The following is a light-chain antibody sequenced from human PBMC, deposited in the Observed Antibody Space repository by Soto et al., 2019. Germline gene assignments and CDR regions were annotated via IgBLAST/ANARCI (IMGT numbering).Light chain of an antibody. CDR1: QSISSW. J-gene: IGKJ3*01. CDR3: QQYNSYLT. V-gene: IGKV1-5*03. CDR2: KAS. Sequence: DIQMTQSPSTLSASVGDRVTITCRASQSISSWLAWYQQKPGKAPKLLIYKASSLESGVPSRFSGSGSWTEFTLTISSLQPDDFATYYCQQYNSYLTFAPGTKVDIK.